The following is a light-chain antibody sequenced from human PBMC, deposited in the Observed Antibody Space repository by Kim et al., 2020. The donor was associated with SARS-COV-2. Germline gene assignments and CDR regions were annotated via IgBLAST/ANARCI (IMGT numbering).Light chain of an antibody. CDR1: QDINSF. Sequence: AAVGDRVTITCQASQDINSFINWYQQTPGKAPKLLMYDASNLETGVPSRFSGSGSGTHFTFTISSLQPEDIATYYCQQHDHLPITFGQGTRLEIK. CDR3: QQHDHLPIT. CDR2: DAS. J-gene: IGKJ5*01. V-gene: IGKV1-33*01.